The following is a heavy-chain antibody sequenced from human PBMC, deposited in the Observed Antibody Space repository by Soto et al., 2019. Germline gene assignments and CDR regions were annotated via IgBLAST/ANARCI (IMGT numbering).Heavy chain of an antibody. CDR1: GGTFSSHA. V-gene: IGHV1-69*13. J-gene: IGHJ4*02. CDR2: IIPLSGRI. CDR3: AREQHYATSGYFRTYLDS. D-gene: IGHD5-12*01. Sequence: ASVKVSCKASGGTFSSHAVNWVRQAPGQGLEWMGGIIPLSGRINYAQKFQHRITITADESTTAAYMDLTNLRSDDTAIYYCAREQHYATSGYFRTYLDSWGQGTLVTVSS.